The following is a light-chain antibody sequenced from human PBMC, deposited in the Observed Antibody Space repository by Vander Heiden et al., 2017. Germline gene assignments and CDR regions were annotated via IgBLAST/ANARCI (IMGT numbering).Light chain of an antibody. V-gene: IGKV1-39*01. CDR1: QSISSY. CDR3: QQTYSSPYT. CDR2: AAS. Sequence: IQTTQSPSSLSASVGDRVTITCRASQSISSYLNWYQQKPGKAPNLLIYAASSLQSGVPSRFSGSGYGTDFTLTISSLQPEDFATYSCQQTYSSPYTFGQGTKLEIK. J-gene: IGKJ2*01.